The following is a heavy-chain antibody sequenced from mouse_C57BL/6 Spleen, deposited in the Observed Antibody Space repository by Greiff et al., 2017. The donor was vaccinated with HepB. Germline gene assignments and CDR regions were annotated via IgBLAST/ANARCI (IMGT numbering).Heavy chain of an antibody. J-gene: IGHJ1*03. CDR3: ARTRDYYGSSYVDFDV. V-gene: IGHV1-82*01. Sequence: QVQLKQSGPELVKPGASVKISCKASGYAFSSSWMNWVKQRPGKGLEWIGRIYPGDGDTNYNGKFKGKATLTADKSSSTAYMQLSSLTSEDSAVYFCARTRDYYGSSYVDFDVWGTGTTVTVSS. CDR2: IYPGDGDT. CDR1: GYAFSSSW. D-gene: IGHD1-1*01.